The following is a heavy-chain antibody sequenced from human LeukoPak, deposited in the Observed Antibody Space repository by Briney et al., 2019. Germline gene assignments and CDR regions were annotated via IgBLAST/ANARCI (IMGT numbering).Heavy chain of an antibody. Sequence: AGGSLRLSCAASGFSFSSYSMNWVRQAPRKGLEWVSSISSSSSYIYYADSVKGRFTISRDNAKNSLYLQMNSLRSEDTAVYYCARAGSVSYCDYWGQGTLVTVSS. D-gene: IGHD3-10*01. J-gene: IGHJ4*02. V-gene: IGHV3-21*01. CDR2: ISSSSSYI. CDR3: ARAGSVSYCDY. CDR1: GFSFSSYS.